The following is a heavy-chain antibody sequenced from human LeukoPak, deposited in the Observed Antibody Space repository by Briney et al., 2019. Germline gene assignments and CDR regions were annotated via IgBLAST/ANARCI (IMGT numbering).Heavy chain of an antibody. CDR1: GGSFGGYY. CDR3: ARALGYCSGGSCFYYYGMDV. J-gene: IGHJ6*02. D-gene: IGHD2-15*01. CDR2: INHRGNT. V-gene: IGHV4-34*01. Sequence: SETLSLTCALYGGSFGGYYWSCIRQPPGKGLEWIGEINHRGNTNYNPSLKSRVTISVDTSKNQFSLKLSSVTAADTAVYYCARALGYCSGGSCFYYYGMDVWGQGTTVTVSS.